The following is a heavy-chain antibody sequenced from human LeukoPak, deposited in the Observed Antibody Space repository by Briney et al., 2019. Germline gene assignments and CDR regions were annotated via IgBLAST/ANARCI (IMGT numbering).Heavy chain of an antibody. CDR1: GGSFSGYY. Sequence: SETLSLTCAVYGGSFSGYYWSWIRQPPGKGLEWIGEINHSGSTNYNPSLKSRVTISVDTSKNQFSLKLSSVTAADAAVYYCARGRGAVDYWGQGTLVTVSS. J-gene: IGHJ4*02. CDR2: INHSGST. CDR3: ARGRGAVDY. D-gene: IGHD1-26*01. V-gene: IGHV4-34*01.